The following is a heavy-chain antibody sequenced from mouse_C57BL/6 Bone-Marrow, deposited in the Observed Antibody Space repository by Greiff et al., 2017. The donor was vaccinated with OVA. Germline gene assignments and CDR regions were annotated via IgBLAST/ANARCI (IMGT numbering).Heavy chain of an antibody. J-gene: IGHJ4*01. D-gene: IGHD4-1*01. CDR2: ISNGGGST. V-gene: IGHV5-12*01. Sequence: EVKVVESGGGLVQPGGSLKLSCAASGFTFSDYYMYWVRQTPEKRLEWVAYISNGGGSTYYPDTVKGRFTISRDNAKNTLYLQMSRLKSEDTAMYYCARQNWAYAMDYWGQGTSVTVSS. CDR1: GFTFSDYY. CDR3: ARQNWAYAMDY.